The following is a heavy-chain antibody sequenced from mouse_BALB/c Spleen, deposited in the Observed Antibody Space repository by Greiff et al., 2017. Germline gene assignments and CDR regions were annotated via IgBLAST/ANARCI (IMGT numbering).Heavy chain of an antibody. CDR1: GFTFSSFG. J-gene: IGHJ4*01. V-gene: IGHV5-17*02. CDR3: ARGAMDY. Sequence: EVKLEESGGGLVQPGGSRKLSCAASGFTFSSFGMHWVRQAPEKGLEWVAYISSGSSTIYYADTVKGRFTISRDNPKNTLFLQMTSLRSEDTAMYYCARGAMDYWGQGTSVTVSS. CDR2: ISSGSSTI.